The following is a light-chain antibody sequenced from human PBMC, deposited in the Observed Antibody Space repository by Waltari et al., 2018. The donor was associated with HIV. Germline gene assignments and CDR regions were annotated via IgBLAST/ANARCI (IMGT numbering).Light chain of an antibody. CDR3: AAWDDNLSGWV. J-gene: IGLJ3*02. CDR1: SSNIGSNY. V-gene: IGLV1-47*01. CDR2: RNN. Sequence: QSVLTQPPSASGTPGQSVTISCSGSSSNIGSNYVYWYQQRPGTAPKLLIYRNNQRPSGVPDRFSGFKSGTSASLAISGLRSEDEADYYCAAWDDNLSGWVFGGGSKLTIL.